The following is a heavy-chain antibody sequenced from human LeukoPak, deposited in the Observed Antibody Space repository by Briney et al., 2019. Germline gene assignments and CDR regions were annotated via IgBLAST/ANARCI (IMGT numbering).Heavy chain of an antibody. Sequence: GGSLRLSCAASGFGFSNFWMSWVRQAPGKGPEWVANINQDGSLKYYGDSVKGRFTISRDNTKNSLYLQMNSLRAEDTALYYCARAYNWNYDYFDYWGQGTLVTVSS. CDR1: GFGFSNFW. D-gene: IGHD1-7*01. J-gene: IGHJ4*02. CDR3: ARAYNWNYDYFDY. CDR2: INQDGSLK. V-gene: IGHV3-7*03.